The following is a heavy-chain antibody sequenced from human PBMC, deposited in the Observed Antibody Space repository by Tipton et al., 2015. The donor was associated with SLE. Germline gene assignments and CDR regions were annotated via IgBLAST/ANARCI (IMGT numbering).Heavy chain of an antibody. D-gene: IGHD1-1*01. CDR3: ARGQLMGRAAPYIDV. Sequence: TLSLTCAVYVGPFSGHHWTWIRQPPGKGLEWIGEINQSGNTDYKLSLKSRVTISVDTSKNQFSLKLTSVTAADTAVYYCARGQLMGRAAPYIDVWGRGTTVIVSS. V-gene: IGHV4-34*01. CDR1: VGPFSGHH. CDR2: INQSGNT. J-gene: IGHJ6*03.